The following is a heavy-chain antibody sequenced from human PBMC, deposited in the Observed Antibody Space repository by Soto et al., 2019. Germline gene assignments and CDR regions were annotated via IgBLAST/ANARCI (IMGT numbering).Heavy chain of an antibody. Sequence: QVQVVQSGAEVKKPGASVKISCKASGYTFSTHAMHWVRQAPGQSLEWMGWINGGTGPTKHSHRFQDRISITRDTSASTAYMELSSLRSEDTAVYYCARGKGMEENYYYYGLDIWGQGTTVTVSS. CDR1: GYTFSTHA. J-gene: IGHJ6*02. CDR2: INGGTGPT. V-gene: IGHV1-3*01. D-gene: IGHD1-1*01. CDR3: ARGKGMEENYYYYGLDI.